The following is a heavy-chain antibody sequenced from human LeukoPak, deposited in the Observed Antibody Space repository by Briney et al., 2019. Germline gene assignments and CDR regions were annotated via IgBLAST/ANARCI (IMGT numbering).Heavy chain of an antibody. CDR1: EFTFSSYA. CDR2: ISGSGGST. V-gene: IGHV3-23*01. CDR3: AKGRGYGDYWNWFDP. J-gene: IGHJ5*02. D-gene: IGHD4-17*01. Sequence: GGSLRLSCAASEFTFSSYAMSWVRQAPGKGLEWVSAISGSGGSTYYADSVKGRFTISRDNSKNTLYLQMNSLRAEDTAVYYCAKGRGYGDYWNWFDPWGQGTLVTVSS.